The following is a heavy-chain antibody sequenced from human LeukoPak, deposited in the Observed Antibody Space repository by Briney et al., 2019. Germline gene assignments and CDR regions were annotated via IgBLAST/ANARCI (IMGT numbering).Heavy chain of an antibody. V-gene: IGHV3-21*01. CDR1: GFTFSSYR. CDR2: ISSRSYYI. D-gene: IGHD5-12*01. CDR3: ARGPSGYHNT. Sequence: GGSLRLSCAASGFTFSSYRMNWVRQAPGKGLEWVSSISSRSYYIYYADSVKGRFTISRDNAKNSLYLQMNSLRGEDTAVYYCARGPSGYHNTGGQGTLVTVSS. J-gene: IGHJ4*02.